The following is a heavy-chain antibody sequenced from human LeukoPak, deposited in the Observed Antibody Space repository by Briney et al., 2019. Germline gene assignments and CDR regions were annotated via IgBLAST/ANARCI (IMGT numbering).Heavy chain of an antibody. Sequence: GGSLRLSCAASGFTFSSYSMNWVRQAPGKGLEWVSTITGSGGDTYHADAVQGRFTISRDISKNTAFLQMNNLRAEDTAVYFCAKGPHLYSGYHPDSWGQGTLVTVSS. J-gene: IGHJ4*02. CDR2: ITGSGGDT. D-gene: IGHD5-12*01. V-gene: IGHV3-23*01. CDR1: GFTFSSYS. CDR3: AKGPHLYSGYHPDS.